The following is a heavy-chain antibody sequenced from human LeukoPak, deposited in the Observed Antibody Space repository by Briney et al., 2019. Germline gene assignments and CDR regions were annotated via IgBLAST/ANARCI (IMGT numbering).Heavy chain of an antibody. CDR3: ARGVDYPLDAFDI. D-gene: IGHD3-16*01. CDR1: GGSFSGYY. J-gene: IGHJ3*02. CDR2: INHSGST. Sequence: SETLSLTCAVYGGSFSGYYWSWIRQPPGKGLEWIGEINHSGSTNYNPSLKSRVTISVDTSKNQFSLKLSSVTAADTAVYYCARGVDYPLDAFDIWGQGTMVTVSS. V-gene: IGHV4-34*01.